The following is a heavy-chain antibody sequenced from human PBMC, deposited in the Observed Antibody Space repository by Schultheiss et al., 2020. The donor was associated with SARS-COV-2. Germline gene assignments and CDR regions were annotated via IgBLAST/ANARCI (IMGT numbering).Heavy chain of an antibody. V-gene: IGHV3-7*01. CDR1: GFTFSSYW. D-gene: IGHD2-2*01. J-gene: IGHJ6*02. Sequence: GGSLRLSCAASGFTFSSYWMSWVRQAPGKGLERVANIKQDGSEKYYLDSVKGRFTISRDNARNSLYLQMNSLRAEDTAVYYCARVDLTRPTIYYYYGMDVWGQGSTVTVSS. CDR3: ARVDLTRPTIYYYYGMDV. CDR2: IKQDGSEK.